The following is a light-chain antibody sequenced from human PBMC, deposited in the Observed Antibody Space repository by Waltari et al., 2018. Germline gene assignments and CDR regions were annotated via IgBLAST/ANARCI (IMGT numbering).Light chain of an antibody. CDR3: CSYAGTSIYV. CDR1: RVDVESSNL. J-gene: IGLJ1*01. V-gene: IGLV2-23*02. Sequence: QSALTQPASVSGSPGQSITLPCPGCRVDVESSNLFSWYQQNPGKAPKLIIYEVNKRPSGVSYRFSGSKSGNTASLTISGLQADDEADYYCCSYAGTSIYVFGTGTKVTV. CDR2: EVN.